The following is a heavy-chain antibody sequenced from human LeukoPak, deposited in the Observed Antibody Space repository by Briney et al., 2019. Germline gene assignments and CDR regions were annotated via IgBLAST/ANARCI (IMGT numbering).Heavy chain of an antibody. V-gene: IGHV3-64*01. CDR2: INSNGDDT. J-gene: IGHJ4*02. D-gene: IGHD1-26*01. CDR1: GFTFSHYS. CDR3: ARDPGRSPDY. Sequence: GGSLRLSCAASGFTFSHYSMHWVRQAPGRGLEYVSAINSNGDDTYYVNSAKGRFTISRDNSKNTLYLQMGSLRVEDKAVYYCARDPGRSPDYWGQGTLVTVSS.